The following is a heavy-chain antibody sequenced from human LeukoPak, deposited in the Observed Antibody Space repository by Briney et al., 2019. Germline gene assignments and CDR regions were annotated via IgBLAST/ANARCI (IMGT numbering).Heavy chain of an antibody. Sequence: SGTLSLTCAVSGGSISSSNWWTWVRQPPGKGLEWIGEIYHSGSTNYNPSLKGRVTISVDKSKNQFSLKLSSVTAADTAVYYCARGEHDYGDYYFDYWGQGTLVTVSS. CDR3: ARGEHDYGDYYFDY. J-gene: IGHJ4*02. V-gene: IGHV4-4*02. CDR2: IYHSGST. CDR1: GGSISSSNW. D-gene: IGHD4-17*01.